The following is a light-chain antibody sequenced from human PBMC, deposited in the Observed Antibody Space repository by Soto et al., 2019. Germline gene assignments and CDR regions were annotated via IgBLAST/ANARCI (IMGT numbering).Light chain of an antibody. CDR2: VNN. CDR3: QSYDSSLSGYV. J-gene: IGLJ1*01. V-gene: IGLV1-40*01. Sequence: QSVLTQPPSVSGAPGQRVTISCTGSSSNIGAGYDVHWYQQLPGTAPKLLIYVNNNRPSGVPDRFSGSTSDTSASLAITGLRAEDEADYYCQSYDSSLSGYVFGTGTKVTVL. CDR1: SSNIGAGYD.